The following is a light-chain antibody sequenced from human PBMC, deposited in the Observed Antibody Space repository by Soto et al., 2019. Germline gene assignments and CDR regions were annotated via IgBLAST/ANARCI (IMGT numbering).Light chain of an antibody. Sequence: QSALTQPASVSGSPGQSITISCTGTSGDVGGYNYVSWYQQSQGKVPKLIIYSVTNRPSGVSDRFSGSKSGNTASLTISRLQAEDEADYYCSSYTTSGTRVFGGGTKLTVL. J-gene: IGLJ3*02. CDR1: SGDVGGYNY. CDR3: SSYTTSGTRV. V-gene: IGLV2-14*01. CDR2: SVT.